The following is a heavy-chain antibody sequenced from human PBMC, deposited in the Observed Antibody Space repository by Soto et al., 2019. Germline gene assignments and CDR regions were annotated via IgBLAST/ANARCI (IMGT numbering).Heavy chain of an antibody. CDR2: IYYSGST. D-gene: IGHD3-10*01. V-gene: IGHV4-39*01. J-gene: IGHJ5*02. CDR1: GCSISSSSYY. CDR3: AGWEQVLLWFGESINWFDP. Sequence: PSETLSLTCTVSGCSISSSSYYWGWIRQPPGKGLEWIGSIYYSGSTYYNPSLKSRVTISVDTSKNQFSLKLSSVTTADTAVYYCAGWEQVLLWFGESINWFDPWGQGTLVTVSS.